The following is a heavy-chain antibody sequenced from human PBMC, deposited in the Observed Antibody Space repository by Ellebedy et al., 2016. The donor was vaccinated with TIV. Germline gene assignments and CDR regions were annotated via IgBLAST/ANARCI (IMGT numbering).Heavy chain of an antibody. CDR1: GFTFRNYD. Sequence: GGSLRLXXAASGFTFRNYDMSWVRQTSGNGLEWVSGIGTAVDTYYPGSVKGRFTVSRDNDKNSLYLQMNNLGAENTAVYYCARANGGPVAGFLDDWGHGTLVTVSS. J-gene: IGHJ4*01. CDR3: ARANGGPVAGFLDD. V-gene: IGHV3-13*01. D-gene: IGHD6-19*01. CDR2: IGTAVDT.